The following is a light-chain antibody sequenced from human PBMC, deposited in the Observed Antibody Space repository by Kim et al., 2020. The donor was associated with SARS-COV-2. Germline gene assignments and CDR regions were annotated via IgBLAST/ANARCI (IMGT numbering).Light chain of an antibody. Sequence: SVKLTCTLSSGHTSAAIAWHQQQPKRGPRYLMKVNGDGSHIKGDGIPDRFSGSASGAERYLTISSLQSEDEADYYCQTWGTGIRVFGGGTQLTVL. CDR2: VNGDGSH. J-gene: IGLJ3*02. V-gene: IGLV4-69*01. CDR1: SGHTSAA. CDR3: QTWGTGIRV.